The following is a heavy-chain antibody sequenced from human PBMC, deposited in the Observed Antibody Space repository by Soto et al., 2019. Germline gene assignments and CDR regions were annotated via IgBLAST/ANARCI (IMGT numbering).Heavy chain of an antibody. J-gene: IGHJ3*02. CDR3: ARRAYYFDDTGSHAFDI. CDR1: GYNFNKYA. V-gene: IGHV3-23*01. Sequence: EVQLLESGGCLRQPGGSLRLSCVASGYNFNKYAVSWVRQAPGKGLEWVSAIGTSGDNTYYTDSVKGRFTITRDNSKNMLYLQMDSLTAEDTAVYYCARRAYYFDDTGSHAFDIWGQGTRVTVSS. D-gene: IGHD3-22*01. CDR2: IGTSGDNT.